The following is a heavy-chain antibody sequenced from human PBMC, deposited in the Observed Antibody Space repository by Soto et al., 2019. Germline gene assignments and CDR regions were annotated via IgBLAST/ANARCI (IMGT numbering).Heavy chain of an antibody. V-gene: IGHV4-61*08. CDR3: ARDGYRFWSGYYPY. J-gene: IGHJ4*02. CDR1: GDSVSSGGYY. Sequence: QVQLQESGPGLVKPSETLSLTCTVSGDSVSSGGYYWSWIRQPPGKGLEWIGYVYYSGTTNYNTSVKSRVTISLDTSKNQCSLKLSSVTAADTAVYYCARDGYRFWSGYYPYWGQGTLVTVSS. D-gene: IGHD3-3*01. CDR2: VYYSGTT.